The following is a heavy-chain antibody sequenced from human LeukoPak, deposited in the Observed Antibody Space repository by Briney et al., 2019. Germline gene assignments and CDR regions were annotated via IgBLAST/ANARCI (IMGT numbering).Heavy chain of an antibody. CDR2: IYTGGST. V-gene: IGHV3-66*04. CDR1: GFTVSSNY. D-gene: IGHD3-3*01. Sequence: GGSLRLSCAASGFTVSSNYMSWVRQAPGKGLEWVSVIYTGGSTHYADSVKGRFTISRDNSKNTLYLQMNSLRAEDTAVYYCARQSLHYDFWSGYYDYWGQGALVTVPS. J-gene: IGHJ4*02. CDR3: ARQSLHYDFWSGYYDY.